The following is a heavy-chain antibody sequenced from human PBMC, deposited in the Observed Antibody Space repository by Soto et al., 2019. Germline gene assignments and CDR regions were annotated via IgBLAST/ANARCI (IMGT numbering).Heavy chain of an antibody. V-gene: IGHV3-33*01. CDR2: IWYDGRDK. J-gene: IGHJ4*02. CDR1: GITFSNYG. D-gene: IGHD3-22*01. Sequence: QVQLVESGGGVVQPGRSLRLSCAASGITFSNYGTHWVRQAPGKGLEWVAVIWYDGRDKYYADSVKGRFTISRDNSKNTLYLQMNSLTADDKAVYYCVSGYGYFDNWRQGTQVTVSS. CDR3: VSGYGYFDN.